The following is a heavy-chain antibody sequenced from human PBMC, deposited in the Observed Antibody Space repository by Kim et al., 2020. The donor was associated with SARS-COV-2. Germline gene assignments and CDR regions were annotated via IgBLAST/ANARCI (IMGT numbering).Heavy chain of an antibody. D-gene: IGHD3-22*01. CDR1: GYSFTSYW. CDR2: IYPGDSDT. Sequence: GESLKISCEGSGYSFTSYWIGWVRQMPGKGLEWMGIIYPGDSDTRYSPSFQGQVTISADKSISTAYLQWSSLKASDTAMYYCARHPIRGDSEGYFFDHWGQGTLVPVSS. J-gene: IGHJ4*02. V-gene: IGHV5-51*01. CDR3: ARHPIRGDSEGYFFDH.